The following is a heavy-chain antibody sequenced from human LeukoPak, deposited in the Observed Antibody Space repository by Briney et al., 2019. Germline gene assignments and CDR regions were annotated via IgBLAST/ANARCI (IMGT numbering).Heavy chain of an antibody. CDR1: GFTFSSYW. V-gene: IGHV3-7*01. J-gene: IGHJ6*02. CDR2: IKQDGSEK. D-gene: IGHD2-2*01. Sequence: PGGSLRLSCAASGFTFSSYWMNWVRQAPGKGPEWVANIKQDGSEKYYVDSVKGRFTISRDNARNSLYLQMNSLRAEDTAVYYCARVGGFCGSTTCYGNLGMDVWGHGTTVTVSS. CDR3: ARVGGFCGSTTCYGNLGMDV.